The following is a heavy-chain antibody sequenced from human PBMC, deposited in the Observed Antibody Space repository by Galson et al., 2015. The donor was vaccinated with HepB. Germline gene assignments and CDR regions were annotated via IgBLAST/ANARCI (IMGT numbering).Heavy chain of an antibody. D-gene: IGHD6-19*01. Sequence: SVTVSCKASGGTFSSYTISWVRQAPGQGLEWMGRIIPILGIANYAQKFQGRVTITADKSTSTAYMELSSLRSEDTAVYYCARDLYSSGWIHWYLDLWGRGTLVTVSS. J-gene: IGHJ2*01. CDR3: ARDLYSSGWIHWYLDL. V-gene: IGHV1-69*04. CDR2: IIPILGIA. CDR1: GGTFSSYT.